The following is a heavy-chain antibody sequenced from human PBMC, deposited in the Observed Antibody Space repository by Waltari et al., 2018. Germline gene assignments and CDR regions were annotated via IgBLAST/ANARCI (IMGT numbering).Heavy chain of an antibody. D-gene: IGHD1-7*01. J-gene: IGHJ6*03. V-gene: IGHV4-39*01. CDR1: GGSLSSSSYY. Sequence: QLQLQESGPGLVKPSETLSLTCTVPGGSLSSSSYYWGWIRQPPGKGLEWIGSIYYSGSTYYNPSLKSRVTISVDTSKNQFSLKLSSVTAADTAVYYCARQITGTRAYYYYYYMDVWGKGTTVTVSS. CDR2: IYYSGST. CDR3: ARQITGTRAYYYYYYMDV.